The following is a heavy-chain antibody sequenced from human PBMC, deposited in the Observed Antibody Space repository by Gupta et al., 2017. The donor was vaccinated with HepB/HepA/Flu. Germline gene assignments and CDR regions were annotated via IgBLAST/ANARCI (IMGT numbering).Heavy chain of an antibody. CDR1: GYTFTSYD. D-gene: IGHD4-17*01. CDR3: ARANLYNENGDDDYYGMDF. CDR2: MNPNSGNT. J-gene: IGHJ6*02. Sequence: QVQLVQSGAEVKKPGASVKVSCKASGYTFTSYDINWVRQATGQGREWMGGMNPNSGNTGYDKKFQGRGTMTRNTSIRTADRELSRQRAEETAVYSGARANLYNENGDDDYYGMDFWGQGTTVTVSS. V-gene: IGHV1-8*01.